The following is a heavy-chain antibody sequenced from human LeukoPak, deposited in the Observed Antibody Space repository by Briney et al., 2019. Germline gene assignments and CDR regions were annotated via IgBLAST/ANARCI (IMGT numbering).Heavy chain of an antibody. V-gene: IGHV1-2*02. J-gene: IGHJ4*02. Sequence: GASVKVTCKASGYTFTDNYLHWVRQAPGQGLEWMGWINPNSGGTNYAQKFQGRVTLTRDTSMSTAYMEISRLTTDDTSVNYCARDNLEASWGSPGDYWGQGTLVTVSS. CDR1: GYTFTDNY. CDR3: ARDNLEASWGSPGDY. CDR2: INPNSGGT. D-gene: IGHD2-2*01.